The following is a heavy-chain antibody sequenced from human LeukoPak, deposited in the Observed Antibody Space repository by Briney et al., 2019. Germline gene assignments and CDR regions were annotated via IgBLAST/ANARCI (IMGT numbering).Heavy chain of an antibody. CDR3: ARCASVKLWFDP. V-gene: IGHV4-39*01. Sequence: SETLSLTCTVSGGSISSSSYYWGWIRQPPGKGLEWIGSIYYSGSTYYNPSLKSRVTISVDTSKNQFSLKLSSVTAADTAVYYCARCASVKLWFDPWGQGTLVTVSS. CDR1: GGSISSSSYY. CDR2: IYYSGST. J-gene: IGHJ5*02. D-gene: IGHD3-16*02.